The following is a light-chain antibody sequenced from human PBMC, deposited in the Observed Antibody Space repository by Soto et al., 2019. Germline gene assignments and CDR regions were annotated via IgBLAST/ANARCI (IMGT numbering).Light chain of an antibody. CDR2: WAS. CDR1: QSILYSSTAKNY. J-gene: IGKJ1*01. CDR3: QQQFDSEWT. Sequence: DIVMTQSPDSLAVSLGERATINCKSSQSILYSSTAKNYVAWYQQKPGQPPKLLIYWASTRESGVPDRFRVTDSVTDFTLTISSLQAEDVAVDYGQQQFDSEWTFGQGTKVEGK. V-gene: IGKV4-1*01.